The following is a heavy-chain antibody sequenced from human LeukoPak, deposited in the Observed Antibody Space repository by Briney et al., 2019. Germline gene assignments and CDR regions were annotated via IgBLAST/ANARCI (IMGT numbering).Heavy chain of an antibody. D-gene: IGHD3-10*01. Sequence: PGTSLGLSSAASGFTFSTYDMHWVRQAPGKGLEWVAIISTDGNIKYYADSVKGRFTISRDNSKDTLYLQMNGLTAEDTAMYYCAKAWGYYASGTYHNRIPDPWGQGTLVTVPS. J-gene: IGHJ5*02. CDR1: GFTFSTYD. CDR3: AKAWGYYASGTYHNRIPDP. V-gene: IGHV3-30*18. CDR2: ISTDGNIK.